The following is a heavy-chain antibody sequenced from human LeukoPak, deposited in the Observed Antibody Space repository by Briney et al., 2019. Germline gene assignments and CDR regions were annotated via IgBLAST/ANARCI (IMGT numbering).Heavy chain of an antibody. V-gene: IGHV4-34*01. CDR1: GGSFSGYY. CDR2: IYYSGST. CDR3: ASNSGSYYRFDY. D-gene: IGHD1-26*01. J-gene: IGHJ4*02. Sequence: SETLSLTCAVYGGSFSGYYWSWIRQPPGKGLEWIGSIYYSGSTYYNPSLKSRVTISVDTSKNQFSLKLTSVTAADTAVYYCASNSGSYYRFDYWGQGTLVTVSS.